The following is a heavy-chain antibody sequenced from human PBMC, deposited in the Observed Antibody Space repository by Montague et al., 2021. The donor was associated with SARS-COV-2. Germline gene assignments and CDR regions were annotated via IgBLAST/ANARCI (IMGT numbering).Heavy chain of an antibody. CDR1: GGSFSGYY. CDR3: ARVTRTIKLLWFGDSSIRYDFDY. V-gene: IGHV4-34*01. CDR2: INHSGST. J-gene: IGHJ4*02. D-gene: IGHD3-10*01. Sequence: SETLSLTCAVYGGSFSGYYWCWIRQPPGKGLGWIGEINHSGSTNYHPSPKIRVPISVATSKNQFSLKLSSVTAADTAVYYCARVTRTIKLLWFGDSSIRYDFDYWGQGTLVTVSS.